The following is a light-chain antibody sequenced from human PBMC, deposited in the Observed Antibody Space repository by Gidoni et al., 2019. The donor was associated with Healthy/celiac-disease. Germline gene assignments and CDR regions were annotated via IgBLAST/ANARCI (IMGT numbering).Light chain of an antibody. J-gene: IGKJ2*01. Sequence: EIVLTQSPGTLSLSPGERATLSCRASQSVSSSYLAWHQQKPGQAPRLLIYGASSRATGIPDRVSGSGSGTDFTRTISRLEPEDFAVYYCQQYGSSPGYTFGQGTKLEIK. CDR2: GAS. V-gene: IGKV3-20*01. CDR1: QSVSSSY. CDR3: QQYGSSPGYT.